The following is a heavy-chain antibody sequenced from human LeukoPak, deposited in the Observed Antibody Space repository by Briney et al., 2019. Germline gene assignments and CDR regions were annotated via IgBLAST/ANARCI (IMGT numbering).Heavy chain of an antibody. J-gene: IGHJ6*02. Sequence: GASVKVSCKASGYTSTSYYMHWVRQAPGQGLEWMGIINPSGGSTSYAQKFQGWVTMTRDTSISTAYMELSRLRSDDTAVYYCARDNRDDYGDYYGMDVWGQGTTVTVSS. CDR1: GYTSTSYY. D-gene: IGHD4-17*01. V-gene: IGHV1-46*01. CDR2: INPSGGST. CDR3: ARDNRDDYGDYYGMDV.